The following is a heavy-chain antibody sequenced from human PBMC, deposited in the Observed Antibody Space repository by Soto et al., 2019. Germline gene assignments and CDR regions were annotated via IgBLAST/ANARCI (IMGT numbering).Heavy chain of an antibody. Sequence: PGESLKISCKGSGYSFTNYWIGWVRQMPGKGLEWMGMIYPDDSDTKYSPSFQGQVTFSADKSINTAHLQWSSLKASDTAIYYCARLEWLSLAAWFDPWGQGTLVTVSS. V-gene: IGHV5-51*01. D-gene: IGHD3-3*01. J-gene: IGHJ5*02. CDR3: ARLEWLSLAAWFDP. CDR1: GYSFTNYW. CDR2: IYPDDSDT.